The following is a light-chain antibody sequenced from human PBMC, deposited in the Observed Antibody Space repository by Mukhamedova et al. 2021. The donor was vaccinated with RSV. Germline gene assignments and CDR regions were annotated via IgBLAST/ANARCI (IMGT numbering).Light chain of an antibody. J-gene: IGKJ3*01. V-gene: IGKV1-5*03. CDR2: KAS. CDR3: QQYDTSPT. Sequence: WYQRRVHGRAPNLLIYKASNLQSGVPSRFSASGSGTEFTLTISSLQRDDFAIYYCQQYDTSPTFGPGTKVDVK.